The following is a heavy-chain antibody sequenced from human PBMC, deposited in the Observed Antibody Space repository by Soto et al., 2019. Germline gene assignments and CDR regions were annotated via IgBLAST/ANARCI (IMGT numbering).Heavy chain of an antibody. CDR2: LYHSGST. CDR3: ARGVHPAAMPGGPWFDP. V-gene: IGHV4-59*01. CDR1: GGSISSSY. D-gene: IGHD2-2*01. J-gene: IGHJ5*02. Sequence: SETLSLTCTVSGGSISSSYWSWILQPPWKGLEWIGYLYHSGSTNYNPSLRSRVSISVDTSKNQFSLTLSSVTAADTAVYYCARGVHPAAMPGGPWFDPWGQGTLVTVSS.